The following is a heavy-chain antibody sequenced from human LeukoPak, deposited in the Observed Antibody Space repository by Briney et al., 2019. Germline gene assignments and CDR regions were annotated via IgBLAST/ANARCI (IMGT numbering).Heavy chain of an antibody. J-gene: IGHJ4*02. Sequence: ASVKVSCKASGYSFTNYAMNWVRQAPGQGLEWMGWINPNSGGTNYAQKFQGRVTMTRDTSISTAYMELSRLRSDDTAVYYCARGPLTSITMVRGVPFDYWGQGTLVTVSS. CDR2: INPNSGGT. V-gene: IGHV1-2*02. D-gene: IGHD3-10*01. CDR3: ARGPLTSITMVRGVPFDY. CDR1: GYSFTNYA.